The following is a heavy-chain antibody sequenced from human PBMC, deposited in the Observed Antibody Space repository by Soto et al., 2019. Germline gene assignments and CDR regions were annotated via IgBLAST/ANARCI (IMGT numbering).Heavy chain of an antibody. CDR3: ARNPMTTLTTIYYYGMDV. CDR2: IISIFGTA. Sequence: QVQLVQSGAEVKKPGSSVKVSCKASGGTFSSYAISWVRQAPGQGLEWMGGIISIFGTANYAQKFQGRVTITADESTSTAYMALSSLRSEDRAVYYCARNPMTTLTTIYYYGMDVWGQWTTVTVSS. D-gene: IGHD4-17*01. J-gene: IGHJ6*02. V-gene: IGHV1-69*12. CDR1: GGTFSSYA.